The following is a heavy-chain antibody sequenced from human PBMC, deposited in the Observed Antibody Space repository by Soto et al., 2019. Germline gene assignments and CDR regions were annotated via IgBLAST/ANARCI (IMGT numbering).Heavy chain of an antibody. CDR1: GFTFDDYA. V-gene: IGHV3-9*01. D-gene: IGHD3-16*01. CDR3: ASHLRGTDY. Sequence: EVQLVESGGGLVQPGRSLRLSCAASGFTFDDYAMHWVRQAPGKGLEWVSGISWNSGSIGYADSVKGRFTISRDNAKNSLYLQMNSLRAEDTALYYCASHLRGTDYWGQGTLVTVSS. J-gene: IGHJ4*02. CDR2: ISWNSGSI.